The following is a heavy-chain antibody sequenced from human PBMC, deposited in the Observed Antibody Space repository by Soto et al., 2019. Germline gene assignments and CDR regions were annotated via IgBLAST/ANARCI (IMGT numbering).Heavy chain of an antibody. J-gene: IGHJ4*02. V-gene: IGHV1-2*04. Sequence: SVKVSCKASGYTFTGYYMHWVRQAPGQGLEWMGWINPDSGGTNYAQHFQGWVTMTRDTSITTAYMELIRLRSDDTAVYYRATRGGKAIFGPLDYWGQGTLVTVSS. CDR3: ATRGGKAIFGPLDY. CDR1: GYTFTGYY. D-gene: IGHD3-3*01. CDR2: INPDSGGT.